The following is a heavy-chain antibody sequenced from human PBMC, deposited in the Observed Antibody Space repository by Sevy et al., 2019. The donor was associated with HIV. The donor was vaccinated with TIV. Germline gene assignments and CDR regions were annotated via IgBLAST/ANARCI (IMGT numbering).Heavy chain of an antibody. CDR2: MSHDGNYK. CDR1: GFTFSDYD. Sequence: GGSLRLSCAASGFTFSDYDMHWVRQAPGKGLEWVAVMSHDGNYKNHADSVKVRFTISRDYFKNTLYLQMNSLRGEDAAVYFCARLFSCGGDCYYLDYWGQGAPVTVSS. V-gene: IGHV3-30*04. D-gene: IGHD2-21*02. CDR3: ARLFSCGGDCYYLDY. J-gene: IGHJ4*02.